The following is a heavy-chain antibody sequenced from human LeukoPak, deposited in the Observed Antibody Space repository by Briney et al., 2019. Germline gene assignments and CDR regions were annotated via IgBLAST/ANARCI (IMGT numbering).Heavy chain of an antibody. V-gene: IGHV3-23*01. Sequence: GGSLRLSCAASGFTFSSYAMSWVRQAPGKGLEWVSAISGSGGGTYYADSVKGRFTISRDNAKNSVYLQMNGLTVEDTAVYYCVRDVDIWGQGTLVTVSS. J-gene: IGHJ4*02. D-gene: IGHD5-24*01. CDR1: GFTFSSYA. CDR3: VRDVDI. CDR2: ISGSGGGT.